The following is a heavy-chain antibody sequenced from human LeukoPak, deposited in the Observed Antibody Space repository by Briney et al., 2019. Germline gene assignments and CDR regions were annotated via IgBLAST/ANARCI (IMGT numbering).Heavy chain of an antibody. Sequence: PSETLSLTCTVSGGSISSSSYYWGWIRQPPGKGLEWIGSIYYSGSTYYNPSLKSRVTISVDTSKNQFSLKLSSVTAADTAVYYCAGGFTVTTFDYWGQGTLVTVSS. J-gene: IGHJ4*02. D-gene: IGHD4-11*01. CDR2: IYYSGST. CDR1: GGSISSSSYY. CDR3: AGGFTVTTFDY. V-gene: IGHV4-39*07.